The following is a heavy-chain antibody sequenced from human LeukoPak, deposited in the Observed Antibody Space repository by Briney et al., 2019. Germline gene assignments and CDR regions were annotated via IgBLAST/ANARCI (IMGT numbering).Heavy chain of an antibody. Sequence: SETLSLTCTVSGGSISSGGYYWSWIRQPPGKGLEWIGYIYHSGSTYYNPSLKSRVTISVDRSKNQFSLKLSSVTAADTAVYYCARDGGYGDYETGFDYWGQGTLVTVSS. CDR3: ARDGGYGDYETGFDY. D-gene: IGHD4-17*01. CDR1: GGSISSGGYY. J-gene: IGHJ4*02. CDR2: IYHSGST. V-gene: IGHV4-30-2*01.